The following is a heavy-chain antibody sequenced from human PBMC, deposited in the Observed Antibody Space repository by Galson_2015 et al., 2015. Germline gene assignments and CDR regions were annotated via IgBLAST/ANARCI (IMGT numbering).Heavy chain of an antibody. CDR3: TLVDYGDY. J-gene: IGHJ4*02. CDR1: GYTFTSYA. V-gene: IGHV1-3*01. Sequence: SVKVSCKASGYTFTSYAIHWVRQAPGQRLEWMGWINGGNGNPNYSQKFQGRITFTRDTSASTAYMEVSSLRPEDTAVYYCTLVDYGDYWGQGTLVSVSS. CDR2: INGGNGNP. D-gene: IGHD2-15*01.